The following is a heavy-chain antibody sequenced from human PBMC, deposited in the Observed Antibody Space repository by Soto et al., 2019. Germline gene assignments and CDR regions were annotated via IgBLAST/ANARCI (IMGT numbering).Heavy chain of an antibody. J-gene: IGHJ5*02. CDR1: GFTFSSYA. Sequence: EVQLLESGGGLVQPGGSLRLSCAASGFTFSSYARSWVRQAPGKGLEWVSDISGSGGSTYYADSVKGRLTISRDNSKNTLYLQMTSLRAEDTAVYYCSKDLTMVRGVRFDPWGQGTLVTVSS. CDR3: SKDLTMVRGVRFDP. V-gene: IGHV3-23*01. D-gene: IGHD3-10*01. CDR2: ISGSGGST.